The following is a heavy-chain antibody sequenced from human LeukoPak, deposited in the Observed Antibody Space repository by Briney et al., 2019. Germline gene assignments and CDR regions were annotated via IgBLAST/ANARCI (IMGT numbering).Heavy chain of an antibody. V-gene: IGHV1-69*04. CDR2: IIPILGIA. Sequence: ASVKVSCKASGGTFSSYAISWVRQAPGQGLEWMGRIIPILGIANYAQKFQGRVTITADKSTSTAYMELSSLRSEDTAVYYCAREHLPAGCDYWGQGTLVTVSS. CDR3: AREHLPAGCDY. D-gene: IGHD3-3*02. J-gene: IGHJ4*02. CDR1: GGTFSSYA.